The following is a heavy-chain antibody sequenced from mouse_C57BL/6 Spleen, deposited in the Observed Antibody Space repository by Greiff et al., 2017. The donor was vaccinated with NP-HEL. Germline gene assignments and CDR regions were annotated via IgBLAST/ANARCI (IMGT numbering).Heavy chain of an antibody. J-gene: IGHJ1*03. CDR2: INPNNGGT. Sequence: VQLQQSGPELVKPGASVKMSCKASGYTFTDYNMHWVKQSHGKSLEWIGYINPNNGGTSYNQKFKGKATLTVNKSSSTAYMELRSLTSEDSAVYYCARGVLPDWYFDVWGTGTTVTVSS. CDR3: ARGVLPDWYFDV. CDR1: GYTFTDYN. V-gene: IGHV1-22*01.